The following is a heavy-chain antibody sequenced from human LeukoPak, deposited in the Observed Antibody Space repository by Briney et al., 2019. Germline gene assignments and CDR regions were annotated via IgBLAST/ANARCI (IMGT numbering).Heavy chain of an antibody. Sequence: ASVKVSCKASGYFFTGYYIHWVRQAPGQGPEWMGWINPNSGDTHYAQHFQGRVTVARDTSLRTAYMELSRLRSGDTAVYYCARGKEVWSDYTTNWFDPWGQGTLVTVSS. CDR2: INPNSGDT. CDR1: GYFFTGYY. D-gene: IGHD1-1*01. CDR3: ARGKEVWSDYTTNWFDP. V-gene: IGHV1-2*02. J-gene: IGHJ5*02.